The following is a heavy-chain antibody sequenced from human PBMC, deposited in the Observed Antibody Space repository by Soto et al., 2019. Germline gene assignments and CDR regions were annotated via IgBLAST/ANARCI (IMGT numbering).Heavy chain of an antibody. CDR3: TRNVAKALVHIDYGMDV. J-gene: IGHJ6*02. Sequence: PGGSLRLSCAASGFTFSGSAMHWVRQASGKGLEWVGRIRSKANSYATAYAASVKGRFTISRDDSKNTAYLQMNSLKTEDTAVYSCTRNVAKALVHIDYGMDVWGQGTTVTVSS. V-gene: IGHV3-73*01. CDR2: IRSKANSYAT. CDR1: GFTFSGSA. D-gene: IGHD5-12*01.